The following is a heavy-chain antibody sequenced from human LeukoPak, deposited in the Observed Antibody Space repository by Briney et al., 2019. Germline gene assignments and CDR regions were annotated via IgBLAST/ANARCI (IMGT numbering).Heavy chain of an antibody. CDR2: ISSSSSYI. CDR3: AAGGSGSYST. J-gene: IGHJ4*02. V-gene: IGHV3-21*01. Sequence: GGSLRLSXAASGFTFSSYSMNWVCQAPGKGLEWVSSISSSSSYIYYADSVKGRFTISRDNAKNSLYLQMNSLRAEDTAVYYCAAGGSGSYSTWGQGTLVTVSS. D-gene: IGHD1-26*01. CDR1: GFTFSSYS.